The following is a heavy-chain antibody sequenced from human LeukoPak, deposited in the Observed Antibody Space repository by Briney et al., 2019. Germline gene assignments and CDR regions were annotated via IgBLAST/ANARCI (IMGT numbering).Heavy chain of an antibody. CDR2: TYYRSKVYN. D-gene: IGHD3-22*01. Sequence: SQTLSLACAISGDSVASNSAAWNWIRQSPSRGLEWLGRTYYRSKVYNDYAVSVKSRITINPDTSTNQFSLQLNSVTPEDTAVYYCARDARTYYYDSSGYYLSLDDAFDIWGQGTMVTVSS. CDR3: ARDARTYYYDSSGYYLSLDDAFDI. J-gene: IGHJ3*02. V-gene: IGHV6-1*01. CDR1: GDSVASNSAA.